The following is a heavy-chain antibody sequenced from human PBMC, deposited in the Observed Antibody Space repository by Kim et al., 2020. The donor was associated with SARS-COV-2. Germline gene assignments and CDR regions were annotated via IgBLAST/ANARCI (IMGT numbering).Heavy chain of an antibody. J-gene: IGHJ4*02. CDR1: GGSISSGCYY. D-gene: IGHD3-22*01. CDR3: ARGQGLITMIVVVVGAFDS. V-gene: IGHV4-31*03. Sequence: SETLSLTCTVSGGSISSGCYYWSWIRQHPGKGLEWIGYIYYSGSTYYNPSLKSRFPISVDTSKNQFSLKLGSVTAADTAVYYCARGQGLITMIVVVVGAFDSWGQGTLVTVSS. CDR2: IYYSGST.